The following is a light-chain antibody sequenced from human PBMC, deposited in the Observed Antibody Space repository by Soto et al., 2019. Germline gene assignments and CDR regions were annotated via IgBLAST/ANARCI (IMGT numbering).Light chain of an antibody. CDR1: SGHSSYA. Sequence: QPVLTQSPSASASLGASVKLTCTLSSGHSSYAIAWHQQQPEKGPRYLMNLNSDGSHNKGDGIPDRFSGSSSGAERYLTISGLQSEDEAQYYCQTWGTGTYGVFGGGTKVTVL. CDR3: QTWGTGTYGV. V-gene: IGLV4-69*01. J-gene: IGLJ3*02. CDR2: LNSDGSH.